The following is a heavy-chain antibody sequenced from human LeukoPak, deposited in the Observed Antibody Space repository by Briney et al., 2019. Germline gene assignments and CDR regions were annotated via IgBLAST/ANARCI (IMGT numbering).Heavy chain of an antibody. CDR1: GFTFSSYG. V-gene: IGHV3-30*18. D-gene: IGHD1-26*01. CDR3: AKEELLASYGMDV. Sequence: PGRSLRLSCAASGFTFSSYGMHWVRQAPGKGLEWVAVISYDGSNKYYADSVKGRFTISRDNSKNTLYLQVNSLRAEDTAVYYCAKEELLASYGMDVWGQGTTVTVSS. CDR2: ISYDGSNK. J-gene: IGHJ6*02.